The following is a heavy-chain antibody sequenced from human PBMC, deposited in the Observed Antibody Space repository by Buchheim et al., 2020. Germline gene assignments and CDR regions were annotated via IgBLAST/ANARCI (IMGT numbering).Heavy chain of an antibody. D-gene: IGHD3-22*01. J-gene: IGHJ4*02. V-gene: IGHV3-21*01. CDR1: GFTFTNYK. CDR3: ARDSPSSGYSTIFDY. CDR2: ISSSGSYM. Sequence: EVQLVESGGGLVKPGGSLKVSCAASGFTFTNYKMNWVRQAPGKGLEWVSSISSSGSYMYYADSVKGRFTISRDNAKNSLYLQMNSLRAEDTAVYYCARDSPSSGYSTIFDYWGQGTL.